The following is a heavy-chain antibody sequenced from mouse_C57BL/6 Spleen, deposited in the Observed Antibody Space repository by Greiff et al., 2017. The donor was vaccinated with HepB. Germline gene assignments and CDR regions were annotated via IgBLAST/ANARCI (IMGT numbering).Heavy chain of an antibody. CDR1: GYTFTSYW. J-gene: IGHJ1*03. V-gene: IGHV1-61*01. Sequence: KESCKASGYTFTSYWMDWVKQRPGQGLEWIGNIYPSDSETHYNQKFKDKATLTVDKSSSTAYMQLSSLTSEDSAVYYCARERDYYGSSSWYFDVWGTGTTVTVSS. CDR3: ARERDYYGSSSWYFDV. D-gene: IGHD1-1*01. CDR2: IYPSDSET.